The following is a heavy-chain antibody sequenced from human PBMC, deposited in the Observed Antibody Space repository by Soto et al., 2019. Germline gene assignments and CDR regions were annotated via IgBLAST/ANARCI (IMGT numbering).Heavy chain of an antibody. J-gene: IGHJ4*02. D-gene: IGHD3-3*01. V-gene: IGHV3-23*01. CDR1: GFTFSSYA. Sequence: GGSLRLSCAASGFTFSSYAMSWVRQAPGKGLEWVSAISGSGGSTYYADSVKGRFTISRDNSKNTLYLQMNSLRAEDTAVYYCAKPIYDFWSGYLYYFDYWGQGTLVTVSS. CDR3: AKPIYDFWSGYLYYFDY. CDR2: ISGSGGST.